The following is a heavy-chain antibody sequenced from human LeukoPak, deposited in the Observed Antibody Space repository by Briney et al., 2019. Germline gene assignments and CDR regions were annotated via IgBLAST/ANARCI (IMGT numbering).Heavy chain of an antibody. V-gene: IGHV1-24*01. CDR3: ATDLRPQVVERHYYYMDV. CDR1: GYTLTELS. CDR2: FDPEDDKT. D-gene: IGHD2-21*01. Sequence: ASVKVSCKVSGYTLTELSIHWVRQAPGQGLEWMGGFDPEDDKTIYAQKFQGRVTMTEDTSTDTAYMELSSLRSEDTAVYYCATDLRPQVVERHYYYMDVWGKGTTVTVSS. J-gene: IGHJ6*03.